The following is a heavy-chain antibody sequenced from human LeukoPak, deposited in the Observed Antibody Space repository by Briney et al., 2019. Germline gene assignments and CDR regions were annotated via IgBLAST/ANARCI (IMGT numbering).Heavy chain of an antibody. Sequence: GGSLRLSCAASGFTFSKFAVTWVRQAPGKGLEWVSAISGNGGSTYYADSVKGRFNISRDNSKNTLYLQMNSLRAEDTAVYYCAKGGRGYSYDAFDIWGQGTMVTVSS. J-gene: IGHJ3*02. D-gene: IGHD5-18*01. CDR3: AKGGRGYSYDAFDI. V-gene: IGHV3-23*01. CDR2: ISGNGGST. CDR1: GFTFSKFA.